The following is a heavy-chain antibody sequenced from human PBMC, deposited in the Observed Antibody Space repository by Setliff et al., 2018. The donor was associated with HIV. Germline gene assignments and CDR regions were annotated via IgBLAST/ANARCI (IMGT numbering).Heavy chain of an antibody. V-gene: IGHV4-61*02. CDR1: GDSISSGGYY. CDR2: IYTSGNTNYNPST. CDR3: TRQSPVAGSGAFDI. Sequence: SETLSLTCTVSGDSISSGGYYWSWIRQPAGQGLEWIGRIYTSGNTNYNPSTNYNPSLKSRIAISLETSRNQFSLRVSSVTATDTAVYYCTRQSPVAGSGAFDIWGQGTMVTVSS. D-gene: IGHD6-19*01. J-gene: IGHJ3*02.